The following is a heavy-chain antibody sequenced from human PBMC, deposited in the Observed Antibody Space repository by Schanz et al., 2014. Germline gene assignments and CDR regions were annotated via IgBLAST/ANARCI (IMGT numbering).Heavy chain of an antibody. D-gene: IGHD3-22*01. Sequence: QVLLQESGPVLLKPSETLSLTCTVSGGSISSGVHYWSWVRQPAGRGLEWIGRIYISGSTLFNPAHRRRFTMSQDATKKQVTLTLRSVAAADTAVYYCARGGTYGIFYDHMDVWGRGTTVTVSS. V-gene: IGHV4-61*02. CDR1: GGSISSGVHY. J-gene: IGHJ6*03. CDR3: ARGGTYGIFYDHMDV. CDR2: IYISGST.